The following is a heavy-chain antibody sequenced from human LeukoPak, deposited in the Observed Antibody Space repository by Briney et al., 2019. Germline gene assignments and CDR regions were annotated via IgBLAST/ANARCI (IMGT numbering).Heavy chain of an antibody. CDR1: GFTFSSYW. Sequence: GGSLRLSCAASGFTFSSYWMSWVRQAPGKGLEWVANIKQDGSEKYYVDSVKGRFTISRDNAKNSLYLQMNSLRAEDRAVYYCAREGWYYDSSGYPRDCFDYWGQGTLVTVSS. V-gene: IGHV3-7*01. CDR2: IKQDGSEK. D-gene: IGHD3-22*01. J-gene: IGHJ4*02. CDR3: AREGWYYDSSGYPRDCFDY.